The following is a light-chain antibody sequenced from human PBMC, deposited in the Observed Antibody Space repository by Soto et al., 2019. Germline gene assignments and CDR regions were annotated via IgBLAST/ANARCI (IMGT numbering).Light chain of an antibody. J-gene: IGKJ4*01. CDR1: QSVSSSY. V-gene: IGKV3-20*01. CDR2: GAS. CDR3: QQYGGSPLT. Sequence: EIVLTQSPGTLFLSPGERATLSCRASQSVSSSYLAWDQQNPGQAPRLLSYGASSRATGIPDRFSGSGSGTDFTLTISRLEPEDFAVYYCQQYGGSPLTFGGGTKVEIK.